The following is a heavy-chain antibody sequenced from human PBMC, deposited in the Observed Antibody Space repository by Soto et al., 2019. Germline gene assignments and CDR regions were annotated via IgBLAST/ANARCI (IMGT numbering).Heavy chain of an antibody. D-gene: IGHD2-2*02. J-gene: IGHJ5*02. V-gene: IGHV4-31*03. CDR1: GGSISSGGYY. CDR3: ARGGYCSSTSCYTGWFEP. Sequence: SETLSLTCTVSGGSISSGGYYWSWIRQHPGKGLEWIGYIYYSGSTYYNPSLKSRVTISVDTSKNQFSLKLSSVTAADTAVYYCARGGYCSSTSCYTGWFEPWGQGTLVTVSS. CDR2: IYYSGST.